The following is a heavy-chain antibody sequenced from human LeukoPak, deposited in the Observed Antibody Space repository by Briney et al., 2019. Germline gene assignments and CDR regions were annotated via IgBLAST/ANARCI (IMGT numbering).Heavy chain of an antibody. Sequence: PGGSLRLSCAASGFTFSSYAMTWVRQAPGKGLEWVAVIWSDGGNKFYRDSVKGRFTISRDNSKNTLYLQMNSLSAEDTAVYYCAKGSTTFDYWGQGTLVTVSS. V-gene: IGHV3-33*06. CDR3: AKGSTTFDY. J-gene: IGHJ4*02. D-gene: IGHD2/OR15-2a*01. CDR1: GFTFSSYA. CDR2: IWSDGGNK.